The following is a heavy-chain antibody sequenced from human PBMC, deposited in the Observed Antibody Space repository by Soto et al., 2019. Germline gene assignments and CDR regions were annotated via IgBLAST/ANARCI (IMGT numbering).Heavy chain of an antibody. CDR1: GGSISSYY. CDR3: ARVAGVYGDYPAWFDP. V-gene: IGHV4-59*01. Sequence: SETLSLTCTVSGGSISSYYWSWIRQPPGKGLEWIGYIYYSGSTNYNPSLKSRVTISVDTSKNQFSLKLSSVTAADTAVYYCARVAGVYGDYPAWFDPWGQGTLVTVSS. D-gene: IGHD4-17*01. CDR2: IYYSGST. J-gene: IGHJ5*02.